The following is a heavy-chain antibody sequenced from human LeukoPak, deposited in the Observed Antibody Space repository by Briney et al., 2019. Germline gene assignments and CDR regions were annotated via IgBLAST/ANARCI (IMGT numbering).Heavy chain of an antibody. CDR2: IYHSGST. D-gene: IGHD3-22*01. V-gene: IGHV4-30-2*01. CDR1: GGSISSGGYS. J-gene: IGHJ4*02. Sequence: SQTLSLTCAVSGGSISSGGYSWSWIRQPPGRGLEWIGYIYHSGSTYYNPSLKSRVTISVDRSKNQFSLKLSSVTAADTAVYYCARGYDSSGYHPAGLDYWGQGTLVTVSS. CDR3: ARGYDSSGYHPAGLDY.